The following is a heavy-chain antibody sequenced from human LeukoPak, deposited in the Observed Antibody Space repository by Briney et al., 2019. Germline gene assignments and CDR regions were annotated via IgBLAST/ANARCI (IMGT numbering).Heavy chain of an antibody. D-gene: IGHD4-17*01. Sequence: GGSLRLSCAASGFTFSSYAMNWVRQAPGKGLEWVSVISGSGGSTYYADSVKGRFTMSRDNSKNTLYLQMNSLRAEDTAVYYCAKERGNGVRGAFDIWGQGTMVTVSS. CDR1: GFTFSSYA. J-gene: IGHJ3*02. V-gene: IGHV3-23*01. CDR2: ISGSGGST. CDR3: AKERGNGVRGAFDI.